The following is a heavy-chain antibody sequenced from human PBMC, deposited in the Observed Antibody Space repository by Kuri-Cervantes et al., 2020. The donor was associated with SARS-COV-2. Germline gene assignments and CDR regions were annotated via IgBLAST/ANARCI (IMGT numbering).Heavy chain of an antibody. CDR2: VSGSGGST. CDR3: AKADIVVVPADGGGFDY. Sequence: LSLTCAASGFTFSSYAMSWVRQAPGKGLEWVSAVSGSGGSTYYADSVKGRFTISRDNSKNTLYLQMNSLRAEDTAVYYCAKADIVVVPADGGGFDYWGQGILVTVSS. D-gene: IGHD2-2*01. V-gene: IGHV3-23*01. J-gene: IGHJ4*02. CDR1: GFTFSSYA.